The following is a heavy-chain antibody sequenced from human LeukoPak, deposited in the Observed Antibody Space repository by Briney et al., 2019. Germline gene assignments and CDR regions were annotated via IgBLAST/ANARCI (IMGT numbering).Heavy chain of an antibody. CDR3: ARHDYYYGSGSADC. Sequence: SETLSLTCTVSGGSISSSSYYWGWIRQPPVKGLEWIGTIFYSGSTYYNPSLKSRVTISVDTSKNQFSLKLNSVTAADTAVYYCARHDYYYGSGSADCWGQGILVTVSS. J-gene: IGHJ4*02. D-gene: IGHD3-10*01. CDR2: IFYSGST. CDR1: GGSISSSSYY. V-gene: IGHV4-39*01.